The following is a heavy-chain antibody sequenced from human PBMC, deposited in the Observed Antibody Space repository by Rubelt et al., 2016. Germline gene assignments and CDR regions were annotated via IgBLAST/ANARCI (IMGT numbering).Heavy chain of an antibody. D-gene: IGHD1-7*01. V-gene: IGHV1-46*01. CDR2: INPSGGST. Sequence: RQAPGQGLEWMGIINPSGGSTSYAQKFQGRVTMTRDTSTSTVYMELSSLRSEDTAVYYCARGTLTGTRADYWGQGTLVTVSS. J-gene: IGHJ4*02. CDR3: ARGTLTGTRADY.